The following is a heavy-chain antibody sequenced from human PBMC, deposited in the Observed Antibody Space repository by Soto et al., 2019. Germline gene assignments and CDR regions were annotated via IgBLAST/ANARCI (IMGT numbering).Heavy chain of an antibody. CDR1: GFPLQNYA. CDR3: TNRGGGFDY. J-gene: IGHJ4*02. CDR2: VSGSGGST. D-gene: IGHD3-10*01. Sequence: EVQLLESGGGSVQPGGSLRLSCAVSGFPLQNYAMSWVRQAPGMGLEWISTVSGSGGSTYYADPVRGRFTISRDNSKNELYLQLNSLRAEDTAVYYCTNRGGGFDYWGQGTLVTVSS. V-gene: IGHV3-23*01.